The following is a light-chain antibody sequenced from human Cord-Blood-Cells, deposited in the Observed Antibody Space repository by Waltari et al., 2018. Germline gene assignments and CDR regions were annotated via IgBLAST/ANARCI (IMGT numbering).Light chain of an antibody. CDR3: QQYDNLPPFT. Sequence: DVQMTQSPSSLSASVGDRVTISCQASQDISNYLNWYQQKPGKTPKLLNYAASNMATGVPSRFSGSGSGTDFTFTISSLQPEAIATYYCQQYDNLPPFTFGPGTKVDIK. CDR2: AAS. CDR1: QDISNY. J-gene: IGKJ3*01. V-gene: IGKV1-33*01.